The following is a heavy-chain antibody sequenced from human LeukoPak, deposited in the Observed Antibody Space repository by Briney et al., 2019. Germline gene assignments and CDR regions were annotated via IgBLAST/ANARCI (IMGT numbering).Heavy chain of an antibody. CDR2: INPNSGGT. CDR3: ARDRELERKDYFDY. J-gene: IGHJ4*02. V-gene: IGHV1-2*06. CDR1: GYTFTGYH. D-gene: IGHD1-1*01. Sequence: ASVKVSCKASGYTFTGYHMHWVRQAPGQGLEWMGRINPNSGGTNYAQKFQGRVTMTRDTSISTAYMELSRLRSDDTAVYYCARDRELERKDYFDYWGQGTLVTVSS.